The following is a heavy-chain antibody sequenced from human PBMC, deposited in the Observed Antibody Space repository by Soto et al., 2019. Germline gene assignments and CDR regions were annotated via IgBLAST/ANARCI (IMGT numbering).Heavy chain of an antibody. CDR1: GYTFTSYD. V-gene: IGHV1-8*01. CDR3: ARASRGYSYGLYYYYGMDV. Sequence: PSVKVSRRASGYTFTSYDTNWVRQATGEGLEWMGWMNPNSGNTGYAQKFQGRATMTRNTSISTAYMELSSLRSGDTAVYYCARASRGYSYGLYYYYGMDVWGQGTTVTVSS. CDR2: MNPNSGNT. D-gene: IGHD5-18*01. J-gene: IGHJ6*02.